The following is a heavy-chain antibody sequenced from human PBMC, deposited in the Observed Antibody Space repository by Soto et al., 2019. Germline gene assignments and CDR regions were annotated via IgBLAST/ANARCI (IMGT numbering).Heavy chain of an antibody. V-gene: IGHV3-33*01. Sequence: QVQLVESGGGVVQPRRSLRLSCAVSGFTFSSYGMHWVRQAPGKGLEWVAVIWYDGSNKYYADSVKGRFTISRDDSKNTLYLQLNSLRAEDTAVYYCARETGGPLYGMDVWGQGTTVTVSS. D-gene: IGHD7-27*01. CDR1: GFTFSSYG. CDR2: IWYDGSNK. J-gene: IGHJ6*02. CDR3: ARETGGPLYGMDV.